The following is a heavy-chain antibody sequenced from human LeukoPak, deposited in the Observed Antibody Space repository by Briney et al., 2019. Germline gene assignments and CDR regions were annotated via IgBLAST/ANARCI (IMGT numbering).Heavy chain of an antibody. CDR2: ISYDGSSK. CDR1: GFTFSSYG. Sequence: GRSLRLSCAASGFTFSSYGMHWVRQAPGKGLEWVAVISYDGSSKYYADSVKGRFTISRDNPKNTLYLEMNSLRAEDTAVYYCAKEDSGSYYSFGYWGQGTLATVSS. J-gene: IGHJ4*02. V-gene: IGHV3-30*18. CDR3: AKEDSGSYYSFGY. D-gene: IGHD1-26*01.